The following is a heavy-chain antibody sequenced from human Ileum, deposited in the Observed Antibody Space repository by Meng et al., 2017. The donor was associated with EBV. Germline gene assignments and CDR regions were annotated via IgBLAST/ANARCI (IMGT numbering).Heavy chain of an antibody. V-gene: IGHV3-23*01. Sequence: GGFGRRWGCPRTSLGSSGDCFDKFGSGRGRSASGEGVWWVSCICGCGGVTNYAGLLKGRFHISRDNSKNTLYLQMSSLRAEDTARYYCARQTIVINYFDSWGQGALVTVSS. CDR3: ARQTIVINYFDS. D-gene: IGHD3-22*01. J-gene: IGHJ4*02. CDR1: GDCFDKFG. CDR2: ICGCGGVT.